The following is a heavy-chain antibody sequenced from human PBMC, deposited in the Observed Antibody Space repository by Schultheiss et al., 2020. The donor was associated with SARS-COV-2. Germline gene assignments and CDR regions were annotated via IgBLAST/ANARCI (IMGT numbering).Heavy chain of an antibody. CDR1: GFTVSSNY. V-gene: IGHV3-66*01. J-gene: IGHJ6*03. CDR3: ARVTPFLEWLPNYYYYYMDV. CDR2: IYSGGST. D-gene: IGHD3-3*02. Sequence: GGSLRLSCAASGFTVSSNYMSWVRQAPGKGLEWVSVIYSGGSTYYADSVKGRFTISRDNSKNTLYLQMNSLRAEDTAVYYCARVTPFLEWLPNYYYYYMDVWGKGTTVTVSS.